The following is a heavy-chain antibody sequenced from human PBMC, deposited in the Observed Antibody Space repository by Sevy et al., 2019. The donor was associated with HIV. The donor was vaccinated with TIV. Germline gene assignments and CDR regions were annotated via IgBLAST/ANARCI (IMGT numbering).Heavy chain of an antibody. D-gene: IGHD3-22*01. V-gene: IGHV4-59*08. J-gene: IGHJ4*02. Sequence: SETLSLTCTVSGGSITSYYWSRIRQPPGKGLEYIGYIYYTGSTNYNPSLKSRVTMSVDTSKNQFSLKLSSVTAADTAVYYCARHDSSGYYLFLWGQGTLVTVSS. CDR1: GGSITSYY. CDR3: ARHDSSGYYLFL. CDR2: IYYTGST.